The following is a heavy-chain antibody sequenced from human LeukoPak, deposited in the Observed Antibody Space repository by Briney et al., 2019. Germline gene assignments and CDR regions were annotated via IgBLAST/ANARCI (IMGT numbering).Heavy chain of an antibody. CDR3: ARQVTAAAGTNWFDP. J-gene: IGHJ5*02. CDR2: IYYRGRT. Sequence: SETLSLTCSVSGGSISSSYWSWIRQSPGKGLEWIGYIYYRGRTHHNPSLQSRVTMSVDTSKNQLSLKLNSVTAADTATYYCARQVTAAAGTNWFDPWGQGTLVTVSS. D-gene: IGHD6-13*01. CDR1: GGSISSSY. V-gene: IGHV4-59*08.